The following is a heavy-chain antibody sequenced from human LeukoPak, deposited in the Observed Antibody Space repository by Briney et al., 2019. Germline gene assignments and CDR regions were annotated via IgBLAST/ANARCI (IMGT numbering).Heavy chain of an antibody. V-gene: IGHV1-46*01. Sequence: ASVKVSCQASGYTFTSGYIHWVRQAPGQGLEWMGMINCDGGSTDYPQKFQGRDTMTTYTSTSTVYMELSSMTSGDMAVFYCGSDLSGYPPVVIDYWGQGTLVIVSS. CDR2: INCDGGST. CDR3: GSDLSGYPPVVIDY. CDR1: GYTFTSGY. J-gene: IGHJ4*02. D-gene: IGHD3-9*01.